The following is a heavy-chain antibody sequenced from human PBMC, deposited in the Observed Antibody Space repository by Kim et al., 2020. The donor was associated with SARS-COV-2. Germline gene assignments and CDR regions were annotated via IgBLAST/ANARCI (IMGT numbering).Heavy chain of an antibody. J-gene: IGHJ5*02. CDR1: GFSFSTYV. D-gene: IGHD1-7*01. V-gene: IGHV3-23*01. CDR2: ISESAGST. CDR3: AKGSAVITGTWFDA. Sequence: GGSLRLSCAASGFSFSTYVMTWVRQAPGKGLEWVSTISESAGSTWYADSVKGRFTISRDYSRNTVHLEMSSLRAEDTAVYYCAKGSAVITGTWFDAWGQGTLVTVSS.